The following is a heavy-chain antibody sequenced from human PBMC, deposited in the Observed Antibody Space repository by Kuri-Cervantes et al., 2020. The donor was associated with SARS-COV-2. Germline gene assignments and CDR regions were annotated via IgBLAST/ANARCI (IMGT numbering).Heavy chain of an antibody. D-gene: IGHD3-22*01. V-gene: IGHV3-30*04. CDR3: ARDSDTTGYYWYFDL. CDR1: GFIFSDYA. CDR2: ISYDGRNT. Sequence: GGSMRLSCEASGFIFSDYAIYWVRQAPGKGLDWVAIISYDGRNTKFADSVKGRFTISRDNSKNTVYLQINSLRAEDTAVYYCARDSDTTGYYWYFDLWGRGTLVTVSS. J-gene: IGHJ2*01.